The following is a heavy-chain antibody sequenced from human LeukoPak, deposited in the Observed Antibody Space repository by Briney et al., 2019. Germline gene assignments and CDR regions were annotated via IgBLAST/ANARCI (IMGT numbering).Heavy chain of an antibody. CDR3: ARRLTTEETFDY. CDR1: GYTFTTYW. V-gene: IGHV5-51*01. CDR2: IYPGDSDT. Sequence: LGESLKISCKGSGYTFTTYWIAWVRQMPGKGLEWTAIIYPGDSDTKYSPSFQGQISVSVDKSTSTAYLQWNSLQASDTAMYYCARRLTTEETFDYWGQGTLVTVSS. J-gene: IGHJ4*02. D-gene: IGHD1-1*01.